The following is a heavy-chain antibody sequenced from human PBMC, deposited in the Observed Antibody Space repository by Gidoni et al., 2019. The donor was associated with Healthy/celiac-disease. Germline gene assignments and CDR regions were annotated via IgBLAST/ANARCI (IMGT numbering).Heavy chain of an antibody. CDR3: ARPFGIAVAGTRFDY. D-gene: IGHD6-19*01. Sequence: QVQLVESGGGVVQPGRSLRLCCAASGFTFSSYAMHWVRQAPGKGLEWVAVISYDGSNKYYADSVTGRFTISRDNSKNTLYLQMNSLRAEDTAVYYCARPFGIAVAGTRFDYWGQGTLVTVSS. CDR2: ISYDGSNK. J-gene: IGHJ4*02. CDR1: GFTFSSYA. V-gene: IGHV3-30*04.